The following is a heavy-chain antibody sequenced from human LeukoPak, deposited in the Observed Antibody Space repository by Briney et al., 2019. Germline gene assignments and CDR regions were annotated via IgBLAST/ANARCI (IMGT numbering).Heavy chain of an antibody. CDR1: GFTFSSFD. V-gene: IGHV3-13*01. CDR2: IGTASDT. J-gene: IGHJ6*03. CDR3: ARGPPRRKYYYMGV. Sequence: GGSLRLSCAASGFTFSSFDMHWVRHPTGQGLEWVSTIGTASDTYYPGSVEGRFTLSRDNAKNSLYLQMNSLTAGDTAVYYCARGPPRRKYYYMGVWGKGPRVTVSS.